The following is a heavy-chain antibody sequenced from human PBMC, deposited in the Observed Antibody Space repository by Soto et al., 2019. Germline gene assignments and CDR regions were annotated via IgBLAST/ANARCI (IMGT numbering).Heavy chain of an antibody. Sequence: ASVKVSCKASGYTFTSYGISWVRQAPGQGLGWMGWISAYNGNTNYAQKLQGRVTMTTDTSTSTAYMELRSLRSDDTAVYYCARVFNYYDSSDYHYYFDYWGQRTLVTVSS. V-gene: IGHV1-18*01. D-gene: IGHD3-22*01. CDR1: GYTFTSYG. CDR3: ARVFNYYDSSDYHYYFDY. J-gene: IGHJ4*02. CDR2: ISAYNGNT.